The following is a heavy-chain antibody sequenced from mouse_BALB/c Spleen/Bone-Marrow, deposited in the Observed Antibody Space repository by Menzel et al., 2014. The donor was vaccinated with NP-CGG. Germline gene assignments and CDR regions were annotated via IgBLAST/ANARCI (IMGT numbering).Heavy chain of an antibody. CDR2: INPTSNYT. J-gene: IGHJ3*01. Sequence: QVQLQQSGAELARPGASVRVSCRASGYTFTYYSMYWVKQRPGQGLEWIGYINPTSNYTNYNRNFKDKATLTADTSSSTAYMQLSSLTSEDSAVYYCVRESLWSFFTHWRQGTLVTVSA. CDR3: VRESLWSFFTH. CDR1: GYTFTYYS. V-gene: IGHV1-4*01.